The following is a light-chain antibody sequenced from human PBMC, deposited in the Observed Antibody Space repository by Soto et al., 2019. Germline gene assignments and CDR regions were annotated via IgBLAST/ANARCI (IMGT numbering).Light chain of an antibody. CDR1: QSVSSSY. CDR3: PQYGSSPRT. CDR2: GAS. Sequence: EIVLTQSPGTLSLSPGERATLSCRASQSVSSSYLAWYQQKPGQAPRLLFYGASSRPTGIPDRFSGSGSGTDFTLTISRLEPEDFAVYYCPQYGSSPRTFGQGTKLEIK. V-gene: IGKV3-20*01. J-gene: IGKJ2*01.